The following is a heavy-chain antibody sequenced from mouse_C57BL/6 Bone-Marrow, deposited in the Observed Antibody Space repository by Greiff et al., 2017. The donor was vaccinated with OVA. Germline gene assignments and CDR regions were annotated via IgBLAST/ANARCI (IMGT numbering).Heavy chain of an antibody. D-gene: IGHD4-1*01. J-gene: IGHJ2*01. CDR2: INPNNGGT. Sequence: EVQLQQSGPELVKPGASVKISCKASGYTFTDYYMNWVKQSHGKSLEWIGDINPNNGGTSYNQKFKGKATLTVDKSSSTAYMELRSLTSEDSAVYYCARVLTGTKYFDYWGQGTTLTVSS. V-gene: IGHV1-26*01. CDR3: ARVLTGTKYFDY. CDR1: GYTFTDYY.